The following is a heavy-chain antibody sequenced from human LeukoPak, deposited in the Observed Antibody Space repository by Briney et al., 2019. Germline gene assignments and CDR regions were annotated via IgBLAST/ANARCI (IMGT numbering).Heavy chain of an antibody. CDR3: ARKAYGDYDY. Sequence: SVKVSCKASGGTFSSYAISWVRQAPGQGLEWMGRIIPIFGTANYAQKFQGRVTITTDESTSTAYMELSSLRSEDTAVCYCARKAYGDYDYWGQGTLVTVSS. CDR1: GGTFSSYA. CDR2: IIPIFGTA. D-gene: IGHD4-17*01. V-gene: IGHV1-69*05. J-gene: IGHJ4*02.